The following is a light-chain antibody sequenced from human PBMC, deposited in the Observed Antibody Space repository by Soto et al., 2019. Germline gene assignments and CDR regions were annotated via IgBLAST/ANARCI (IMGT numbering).Light chain of an antibody. CDR3: SSYTSSGTLYV. V-gene: IGLV2-14*01. CDR1: SSDVGGCNY. Sequence: QSALTQPASVSGSPGQSITISCTGNSSDVGGCNYVSWNQKHPGKAPKLLIYDLTNRPSGVFIRFSGSKSGNPASLTITWLQAEDEADYYCSSYTSSGTLYVFGTGTKVTVL. J-gene: IGLJ1*01. CDR2: DLT.